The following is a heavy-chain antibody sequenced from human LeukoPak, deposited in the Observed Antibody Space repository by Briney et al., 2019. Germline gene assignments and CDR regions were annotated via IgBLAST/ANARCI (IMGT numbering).Heavy chain of an antibody. V-gene: IGHV4-30-4*08. CDR1: GGSISSGSYY. J-gene: IGHJ3*02. Sequence: PSETLSLTCTVSGGSISSGSYYWSWIRQPPGKGLEWIGYIYYSGSTYYNPSLKSRVTISVDTSKNQFSLKLSSVTAADTAVYYCARDPAAFTIFGVVITNAFDIWGQGTMVTVSS. CDR2: IYYSGST. D-gene: IGHD3-3*01. CDR3: ARDPAAFTIFGVVITNAFDI.